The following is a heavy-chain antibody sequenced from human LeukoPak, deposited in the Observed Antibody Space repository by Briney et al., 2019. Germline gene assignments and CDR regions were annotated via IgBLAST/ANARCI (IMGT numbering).Heavy chain of an antibody. D-gene: IGHD4-17*01. Sequence: KPSQTLSLTCTVSGGSISSGGYYWSWIRQHPGKGLEWIGYIYYSGSTYYNPSLKSRVTMSVDTSKNQFSLKLSSVTAADTAVYYCARVGTVTKVFDYWGQGTLVTVSS. V-gene: IGHV4-31*03. J-gene: IGHJ4*02. CDR2: IYYSGST. CDR3: ARVGTVTKVFDY. CDR1: GGSISSGGYY.